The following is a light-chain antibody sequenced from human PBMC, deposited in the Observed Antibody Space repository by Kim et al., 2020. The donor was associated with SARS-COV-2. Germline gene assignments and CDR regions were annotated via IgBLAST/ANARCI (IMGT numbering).Light chain of an antibody. V-gene: IGLV1-44*01. CDR3: ATRDDSLNGPV. Sequence: GQRVTISCSRRTSNTGAKPVTCYQHLPGTAPTPHIYTNNLRPSGVPDRFSASKSGTSASLVISGLQFEDEADYYCATRDDSLNGPVFGGGTQLTVL. CDR1: TSNTGAKP. CDR2: TNN. J-gene: IGLJ3*02.